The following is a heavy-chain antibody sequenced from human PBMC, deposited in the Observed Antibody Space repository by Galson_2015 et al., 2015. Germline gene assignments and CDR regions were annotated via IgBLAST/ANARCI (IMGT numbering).Heavy chain of an antibody. CDR1: GFTFSSYW. V-gene: IGHV3-74*01. CDR3: VRGNPGYGNFDY. Sequence: SLRLSCAASGFTFSSYWMHWVRQAPGKGLVWVSRIYTDASSASSADSVKGRFTISRDDAKSTLYLQMNSLRAEDTAVYYCVRGNPGYGNFDYWGQGILVTVSS. J-gene: IGHJ4*02. CDR2: IYTDASSA. D-gene: IGHD5-18*01.